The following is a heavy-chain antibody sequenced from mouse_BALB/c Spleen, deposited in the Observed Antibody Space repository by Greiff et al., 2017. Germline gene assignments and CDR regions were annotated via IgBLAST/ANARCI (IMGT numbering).Heavy chain of an antibody. J-gene: IGHJ1*01. CDR3: ARDVFDYGSSHWYFDV. CDR1: GFTFTDYY. V-gene: IGHV7-3*02. CDR2: IRNKANGYTT. D-gene: IGHD1-1*01. Sequence: EVKLVESGGGLVQPGGSLRLSCATSGFTFTDYYMSWVRQPPGKALEWLGFIRNKANGYTTEYSASVKGRFTISRDNSQSILYLQMNTLRAEDSATYYCARDVFDYGSSHWYFDVWGAGTTVTVSS.